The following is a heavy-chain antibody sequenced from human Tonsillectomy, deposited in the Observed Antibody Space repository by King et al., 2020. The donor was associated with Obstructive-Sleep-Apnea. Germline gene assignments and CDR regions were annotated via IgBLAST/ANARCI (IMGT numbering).Heavy chain of an antibody. Sequence: VQLVESWGGLVQPGRSLRLSCAASGFTFSDYAMHWGLQAPGKGLEWVSVVSGHSDSIDYADFVKGRGNISRDNAKNSLYRQMNSLRAEDTALYYCAKDIGGSSWFYFDYWGQGTLVTVSS. D-gene: IGHD6-13*01. CDR1: GFTFSDYA. V-gene: IGHV3-9*01. CDR2: VSGHSDSI. CDR3: AKDIGGSSWFYFDY. J-gene: IGHJ4*02.